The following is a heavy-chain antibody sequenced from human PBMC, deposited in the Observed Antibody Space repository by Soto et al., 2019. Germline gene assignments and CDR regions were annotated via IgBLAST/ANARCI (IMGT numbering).Heavy chain of an antibody. J-gene: IGHJ4*01. CDR1: GGSISSADYY. CDR3: ARIWFGDFDY. Sequence: SETLSLTCTVSGGSISSADYYWSWIRQPPGKGLEWIGYFHSSGATYKDPSLKSRVTISVDTSKNQISLKLDSVTAADTAVYYCARIWFGDFDYWGHATLVTVSS. CDR2: FHSSGAT. D-gene: IGHD3-10*01. V-gene: IGHV4-30-4*01.